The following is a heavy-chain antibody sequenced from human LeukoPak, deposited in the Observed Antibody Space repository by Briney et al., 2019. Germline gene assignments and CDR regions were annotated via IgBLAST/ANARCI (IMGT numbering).Heavy chain of an antibody. CDR3: ATRKYAY. J-gene: IGHJ4*02. Sequence: SETLSLTCTVSGGSISSTNYYWGWIRQPPGKGLGWIGSIYYSGTTYYNPSLESRVTISVDTPKNHLSLKLNSVTATDTAVYFCATRKYAYWSQGTLVTVSS. V-gene: IGHV4-39*02. CDR1: GGSISSTNYY. CDR2: IYYSGTT. D-gene: IGHD2-8*01.